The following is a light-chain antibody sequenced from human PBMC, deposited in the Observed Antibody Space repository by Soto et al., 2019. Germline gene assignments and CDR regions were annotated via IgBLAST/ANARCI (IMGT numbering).Light chain of an antibody. J-gene: IGKJ4*01. CDR3: QQYYSTPLT. Sequence: DIVMTQSPDSLAVSLGERATINCKSSQSVLYSSNNKNYLAWYQQKPGQPPKLLIYWASTRESGVPDRFSGCGSGTDFTLTISRLQAEDVAVSYCQQYYSTPLTFGGGTKVEIK. V-gene: IGKV4-1*01. CDR2: WAS. CDR1: QSVLYSSNNKNY.